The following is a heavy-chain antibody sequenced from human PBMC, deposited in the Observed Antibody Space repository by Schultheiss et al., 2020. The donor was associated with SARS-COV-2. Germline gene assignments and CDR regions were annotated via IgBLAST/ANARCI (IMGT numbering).Heavy chain of an antibody. V-gene: IGHV4-61*02. CDR3: ARGRDIVVVPAARRSAAFDI. CDR2: IYTSGST. Sequence: SETLSLTCTVSGGSISSSSYYWGWIRQPAGKGLEWIGRIYTSGSTNYNPSLKSRVTMSVDTSKNQFSLKLSSVTAADTAVYYCARGRDIVVVPAARRSAAFDIWGQGTMVTVSS. D-gene: IGHD2-2*01. J-gene: IGHJ3*02. CDR1: GGSISSSSYY.